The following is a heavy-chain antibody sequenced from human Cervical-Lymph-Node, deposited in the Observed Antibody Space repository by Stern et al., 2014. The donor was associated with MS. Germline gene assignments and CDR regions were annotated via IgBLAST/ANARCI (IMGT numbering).Heavy chain of an antibody. D-gene: IGHD6-6*01. CDR2: TYHRSRLYY. CDR3: ARDVSSSPDAFDI. J-gene: IGHJ3*02. V-gene: IGHV6-1*01. CDR1: GDSVSSNSAT. Sequence: QLVQSGPGLVKPSQTLSLTCAISGDSVSSNSATWSWIRQSPSRGLEWLGRTYHRSRLYYDYAISVKSRVTISPDTSKNQFSLRLNSVTPEDTAVYYCARDVSSSPDAFDIWGQGTMVIVSS.